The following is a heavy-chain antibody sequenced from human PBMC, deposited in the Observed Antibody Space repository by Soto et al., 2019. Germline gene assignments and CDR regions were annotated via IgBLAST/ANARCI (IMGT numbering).Heavy chain of an antibody. V-gene: IGHV3-30-3*01. CDR3: ARAVGKYYYYGMDV. CDR2: ISYDGSNK. Sequence: WSLRLSCAASGFTFSSYAMHWVRQAPGKGLEWVAVISYDGSNKYYADSVKGRFTISRDNSKNTLYLQMNSLRVEDTAVYYCARAVGKYYYYGMDVWGQGTTVTVYS. D-gene: IGHD1-26*01. J-gene: IGHJ6*02. CDR1: GFTFSSYA.